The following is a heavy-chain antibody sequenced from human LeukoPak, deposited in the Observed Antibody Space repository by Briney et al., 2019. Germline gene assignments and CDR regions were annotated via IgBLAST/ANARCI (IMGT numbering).Heavy chain of an antibody. CDR2: IYESGTT. V-gene: IGHV4-39*02. Sequence: PSETLSLTCTVSGGSISSSTFYWGWIRQPPGKGLEWIGSIYESGTTYYNPSLKSRVTISVDTSKNQFTLKLSSVTASDTAVYYCARAGTMVQGVISWFDPWGQGTLVTVSS. D-gene: IGHD3-10*01. CDR3: ARAGTMVQGVISWFDP. CDR1: GGSISSSTFY. J-gene: IGHJ5*02.